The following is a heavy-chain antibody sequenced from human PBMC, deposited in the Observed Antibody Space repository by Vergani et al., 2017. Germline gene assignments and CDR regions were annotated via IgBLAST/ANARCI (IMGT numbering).Heavy chain of an antibody. D-gene: IGHD2-15*01. CDR1: GFTFSSYA. V-gene: IGHV3-23*01. J-gene: IGHJ4*02. CDR2: ISGTGGST. Sequence: EVQLLESGGNLVQPGGSLRLSCAASGFTFSSYAMSWVRQAPGKGLEWVSVISGTGGSTYYADSVKGRFTISRDNSKNTLYLQMNSLRPEDTAVYYCAKDWGYCSAASCGTYWGQGTLVTVPS. CDR3: AKDWGYCSAASCGTY.